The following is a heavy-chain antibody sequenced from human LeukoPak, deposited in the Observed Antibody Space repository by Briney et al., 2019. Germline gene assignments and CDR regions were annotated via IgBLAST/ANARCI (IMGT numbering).Heavy chain of an antibody. CDR2: ISAYNGNT. J-gene: IGHJ4*02. CDR1: GYTFTNYG. V-gene: IGHV1-18*04. Sequence: ASVKVSCKASGYTFTNYGISWVRQAPGQGLEWMGWISAYNGNTNYAQKLQGRVTMTTDTSTSTAYMELRSLRSDDTAVYYCARDRGTGYSSGWSDYWGQGTLVTVSS. D-gene: IGHD6-19*01. CDR3: ARDRGTGYSSGWSDY.